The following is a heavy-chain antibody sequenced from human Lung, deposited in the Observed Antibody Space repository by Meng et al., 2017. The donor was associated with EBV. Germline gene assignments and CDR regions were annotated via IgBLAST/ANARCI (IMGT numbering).Heavy chain of an antibody. CDR2: IYTGGST. J-gene: IGHJ5*02. D-gene: IGHD3-16*01. CDR3: ARGHGA. V-gene: IGHV3-53*01. CDR1: GFTVNSYY. Sequence: EVQLVESGGGLNQPGGSLRLSCAASGFTVNSYYMSWVRQAPGKGLEWVSLIYTGGSTSYADSVRGRFTISRDIYKNTVYLQMNGLRVEDTAMYYCARGHGAWGQGTLVTVSS.